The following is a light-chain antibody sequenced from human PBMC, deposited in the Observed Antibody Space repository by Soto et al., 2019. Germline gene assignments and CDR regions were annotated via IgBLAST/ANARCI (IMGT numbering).Light chain of an antibody. CDR1: QSISSW. CDR3: QHYNSYPLT. CDR2: KAS. V-gene: IGKV1-5*03. J-gene: IGKJ4*01. Sequence: DIKMTQSPSTLSASVGDRVTITCRASQSISSWLAWYQQKPGKAPKVLIYKASSLESGVPSRFSGSGSGTEFTLTISSLQPDDFATYYCQHYNSYPLTFGGGTKVQIK.